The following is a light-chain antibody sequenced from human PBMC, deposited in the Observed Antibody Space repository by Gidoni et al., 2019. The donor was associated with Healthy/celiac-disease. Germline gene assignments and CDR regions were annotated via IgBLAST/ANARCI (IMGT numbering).Light chain of an antibody. CDR1: SSDVGSYNL. CDR3: CSYAGSSTWV. Sequence: QSALTQPASVSGAPGQSITISCTGNSSDVGSYNLVSWYQQHPGKAPQLMIYEVSKRPSGVSNRFSGSKSGNTASLTISGLQAEDEADYYCCSYAGSSTWVFGGGTKLTVL. CDR2: EVS. V-gene: IGLV2-23*02. J-gene: IGLJ3*02.